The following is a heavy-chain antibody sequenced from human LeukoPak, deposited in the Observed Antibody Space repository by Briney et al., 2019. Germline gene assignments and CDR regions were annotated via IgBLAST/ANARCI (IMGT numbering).Heavy chain of an antibody. V-gene: IGHV4-59*08. J-gene: IGHJ3*02. CDR2: IYNSRST. CDR3: ARRNVLTEGEAFDI. Sequence: SETLSLTCTVSGGSTGSYYWTWIRQPPGEGLEWIGYIYNSRSTNYNPSLNSRVTISADASKNQFSLKLNSVTAADTAVYYCARRNVLTEGEAFDIWGQGTMVTVSS. CDR1: GGSTGSYY. D-gene: IGHD3-9*01.